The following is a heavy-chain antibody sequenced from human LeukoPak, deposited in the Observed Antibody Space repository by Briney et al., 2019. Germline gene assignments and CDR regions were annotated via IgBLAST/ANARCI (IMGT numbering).Heavy chain of an antibody. V-gene: IGHV1-18*04. CDR1: GYSFRNFG. CDR2: VSPYNGKT. J-gene: IGHJ5*02. CDR3: ARDPYSYGGNGNNWFDP. D-gene: IGHD4-23*01. Sequence: ASVKVSCKASGYSFRNFGISWVRQAPGRGLEWVGWVSPYNGKTDYPQNLQGRVTMTTDTSTSTAYVELRSLRSDDTAVYYCARDPYSYGGNGNNWFDPWGQGTLVTVSS.